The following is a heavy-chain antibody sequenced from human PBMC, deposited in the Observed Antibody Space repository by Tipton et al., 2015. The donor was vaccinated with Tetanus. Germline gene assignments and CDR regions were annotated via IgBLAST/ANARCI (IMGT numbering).Heavy chain of an antibody. CDR1: GFRFHDHG. D-gene: IGHD1-7*01. Sequence: SLRLSCAASGFRFHDHGMSWVRQGPGKGLEWVSGINWNGDNRDYVDSVKGRFTIPRDNAKNSLFLQMSSLRAEDTAVYYCARELELRFSIYYYYGMDVWGQGTTVTVSS. V-gene: IGHV3-20*04. CDR3: ARELELRFSIYYYYGMDV. CDR2: INWNGDNR. J-gene: IGHJ6*02.